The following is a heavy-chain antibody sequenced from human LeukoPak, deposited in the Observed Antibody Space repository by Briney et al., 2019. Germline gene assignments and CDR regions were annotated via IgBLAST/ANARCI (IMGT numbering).Heavy chain of an antibody. V-gene: IGHV3-23*01. D-gene: IGHD6-19*01. CDR1: GFTFSSYA. CDR3: AKLLAVTNSYYFNY. CDR2: ISGSGSGGST. J-gene: IGHJ4*02. Sequence: PGGSLRLSCAASGFTFSSYAMSWVRQAPGKGLEWVSTISGSGSGGSTYYADSVKGRFTISSDNSKGTLYLQMNSLRAEDTAVYYCAKLLAVTNSYYFNYWGQGTLVTVSS.